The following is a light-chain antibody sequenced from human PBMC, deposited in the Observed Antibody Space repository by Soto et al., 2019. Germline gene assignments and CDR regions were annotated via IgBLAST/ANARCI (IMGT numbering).Light chain of an antibody. CDR2: AAS. CDR1: QGSRND. J-gene: IGKJ1*01. CDR3: LQDYNSPRT. V-gene: IGKV1-6*01. Sequence: AIQMTQSPSSLSASVGDRVTITCRARQGSRNDLGWYQQKPGKAPKLLIYAASSLQSGVPSRFSGSGSGTDFTLTISRLQPEDFATYYCLQDYNSPRTFGQGTKVEIK.